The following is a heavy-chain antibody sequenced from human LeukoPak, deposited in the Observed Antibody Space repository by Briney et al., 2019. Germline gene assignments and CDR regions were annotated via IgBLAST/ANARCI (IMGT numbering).Heavy chain of an antibody. J-gene: IGHJ3*02. CDR3: ARGGRERYSSGWTDAFDI. CDR1: GYNITTYY. CDR2: INHTGGST. Sequence: ASVKVSCKASGYNITTYYMHWVRHPPGQRLEEMGIINHTGGSTSYVQKFQGRVTMTRDTSTSTVYMELSSLSSEDTAVYCCARGGRERYSSGWTDAFDIWGQGTMVTVSA. V-gene: IGHV1-46*01. D-gene: IGHD6-19*01.